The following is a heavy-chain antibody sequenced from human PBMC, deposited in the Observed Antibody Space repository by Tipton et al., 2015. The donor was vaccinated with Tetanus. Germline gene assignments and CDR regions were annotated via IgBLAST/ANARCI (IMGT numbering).Heavy chain of an antibody. Sequence: QLVQSGAEVKKPGASVKVSCKASGYTFTNYAMHWVRQAPGQRLEWMGWINPNSGDTNYVQKFQGRVTLTLDTSITTAYMELHRLTSDDTAVYYCVRDLQSFYHGDFWGQGTLVTVSS. D-gene: IGHD1-26*01. J-gene: IGHJ4*02. CDR3: VRDLQSFYHGDF. CDR1: GYTFTNYA. V-gene: IGHV1-2*02. CDR2: INPNSGDT.